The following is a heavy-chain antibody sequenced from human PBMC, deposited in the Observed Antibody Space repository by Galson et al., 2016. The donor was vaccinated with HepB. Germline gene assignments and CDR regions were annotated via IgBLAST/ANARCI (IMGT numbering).Heavy chain of an antibody. V-gene: IGHV5-51*01. Sequence: QSGAEVKTPGESLKISCQASGYKFTGYWIGWVRQMPGKGLEWMGIIYPGDSDTRYSPSFQGQVTISADKSSSTAYLEWTSLSASDTATYYCARQACSGGASYAFWYFDFWGRGTPVIVSS. CDR2: IYPGDSDT. CDR1: GYKFTGYW. D-gene: IGHD2-15*01. J-gene: IGHJ2*01. CDR3: ARQACSGGASYAFWYFDF.